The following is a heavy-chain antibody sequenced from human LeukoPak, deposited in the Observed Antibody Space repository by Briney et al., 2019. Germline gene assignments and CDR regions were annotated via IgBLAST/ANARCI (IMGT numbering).Heavy chain of an antibody. CDR3: AAQGGRTGAYDP. CDR2: IDPNGEAS. CDR1: GFTFSGYV. J-gene: IGHJ5*02. V-gene: IGHV3-64*01. D-gene: IGHD3/OR15-3a*01. Sequence: GGSLRLSRAASGFTFSGYVMLWVRQAPGMGLEYVSSIDPNGEASYYANSVKGRFSISRDNSNNMLYLQIGSLTSADMGVYYCAAQGGRTGAYDPWGQGTLVTVAS.